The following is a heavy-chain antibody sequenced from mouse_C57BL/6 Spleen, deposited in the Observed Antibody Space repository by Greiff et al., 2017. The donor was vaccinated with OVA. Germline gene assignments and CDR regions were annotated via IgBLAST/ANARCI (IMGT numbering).Heavy chain of an antibody. CDR1: GYAFSSSW. J-gene: IGHJ2*01. CDR2: IYPGDGDT. CDR3: ARKGSTMVTTYFDY. D-gene: IGHD2-2*01. V-gene: IGHV1-82*01. Sequence: VKLMESGPELVKPGASVKISCKASGYAFSSSWMNWVKQRPGKGLEWIGRIYPGDGDTNYNGKFKGKATLTADKSSSTAYMQLSSLTSEDSAVYFCARKGSTMVTTYFDYWGQGTTLTVSS.